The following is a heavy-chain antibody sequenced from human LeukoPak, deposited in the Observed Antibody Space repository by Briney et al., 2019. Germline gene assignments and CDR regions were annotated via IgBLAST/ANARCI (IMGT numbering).Heavy chain of an antibody. J-gene: IGHJ4*02. CDR1: GFTFSSYS. V-gene: IGHV3-21*04. CDR2: ISSSSSYI. Sequence: GGSLRLSCAASGFTFSSYSMNWVRQAPGKGLEWVSSISSSSSYIYYADSVKGRFTISRDNSKNTLYLQMNSLRAEDTAVYYCAKDLLYCSSTSCPPIRGSAYWGQGTLVTVSS. CDR3: AKDLLYCSSTSCPPIRGSAY. D-gene: IGHD2-2*01.